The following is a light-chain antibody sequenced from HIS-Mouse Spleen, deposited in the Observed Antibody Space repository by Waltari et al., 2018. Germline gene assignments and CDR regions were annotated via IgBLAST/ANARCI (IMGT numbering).Light chain of an antibody. CDR1: SRDVGRYHL. Sequence: QSALTQPASVSGSPGQSITISCTGTSRDVGRYHLVSWYQQHPGKAPKLMIYEGSKRPSGVSNRFSGSKSGNTASLTISGLQAEDEADYYCCSYAGSSTFFFGGGTKLTVL. V-gene: IGLV2-23*03. J-gene: IGLJ2*01. CDR3: CSYAGSSTFF. CDR2: EGS.